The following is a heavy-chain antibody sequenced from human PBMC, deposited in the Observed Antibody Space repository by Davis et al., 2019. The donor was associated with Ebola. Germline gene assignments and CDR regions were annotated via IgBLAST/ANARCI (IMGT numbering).Heavy chain of an antibody. V-gene: IGHV3-11*06. Sequence: GESLKISCAASGFTFSDYYMSWIRQAPGKGLEWVSYISSSSSYTNYADSVKGRFTISRDNAKNSLYLQMNSLRAEDTAVYYCAREGRFLEWLLYGMDVWGQGTTVTVSS. CDR1: GFTFSDYY. D-gene: IGHD3-3*01. CDR3: AREGRFLEWLLYGMDV. J-gene: IGHJ6*02. CDR2: ISSSSSYT.